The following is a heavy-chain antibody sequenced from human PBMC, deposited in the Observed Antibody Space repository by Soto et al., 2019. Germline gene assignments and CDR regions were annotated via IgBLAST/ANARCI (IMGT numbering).Heavy chain of an antibody. J-gene: IGHJ4*02. CDR2: INPGGSIT. D-gene: IGHD2-8*01. Sequence: EEQLVESGGGLVQPGGSLRLSCAASECTFSSYWMHWVRQAPGKGLVWVSRINPGGSITTYSDSVKGRFTISRDNAKNTLYLQMNCLRGDDTAVYYSATVPTGKYGVWNSWGQGTLVTVSS. CDR1: ECTFSSYW. CDR3: ATVPTGKYGVWNS. V-gene: IGHV3-74*01.